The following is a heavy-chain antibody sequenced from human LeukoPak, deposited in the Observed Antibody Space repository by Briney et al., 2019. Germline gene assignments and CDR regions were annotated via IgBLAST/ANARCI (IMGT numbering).Heavy chain of an antibody. D-gene: IGHD6-6*01. Sequence: SETLSLTCTVSGGSISPYYWSWIRQPPGKGLEWIGYIYDSGSTNYNPSLKSRVTISRDTSKKQFSLKLSSVTAADTAVYYCARTLDDAFDIWGQGTMVTVSS. V-gene: IGHV4-59*01. CDR3: ARTLDDAFDI. CDR2: IYDSGST. J-gene: IGHJ3*02. CDR1: GGSISPYY.